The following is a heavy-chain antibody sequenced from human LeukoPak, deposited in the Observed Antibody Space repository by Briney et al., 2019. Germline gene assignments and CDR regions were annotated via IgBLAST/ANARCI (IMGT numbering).Heavy chain of an antibody. V-gene: IGHV1-69*06. CDR3: ARVEGNIVTTTEGYFDY. Sequence: SVTVSCKASGGTFSSYAISWVRQAPGQGLEWMGGIIPIFGTANYAQKFQGRVTITADKSTSTAYMELSSLRSEDTAVYYCARVEGNIVTTTEGYFDYWGQGTLVTVSS. CDR2: IIPIFGTA. CDR1: GGTFSSYA. J-gene: IGHJ4*02. D-gene: IGHD5-12*01.